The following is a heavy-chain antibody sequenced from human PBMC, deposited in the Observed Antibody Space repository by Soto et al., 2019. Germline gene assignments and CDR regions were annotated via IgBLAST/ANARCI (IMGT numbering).Heavy chain of an antibody. Sequence: GGSLRLSCAASGFTVSSNYMSWVRQAPGKGLEWVSVIYSGGSTYYADSVKGRFTISRDNSKNTLYLQMNSLRAEDTAVYYCARAAYCSSTSCPPPFDYWGQGTLVTVSS. CDR1: GFTVSSNY. CDR3: ARAAYCSSTSCPPPFDY. CDR2: IYSGGST. V-gene: IGHV3-66*01. J-gene: IGHJ4*02. D-gene: IGHD2-2*01.